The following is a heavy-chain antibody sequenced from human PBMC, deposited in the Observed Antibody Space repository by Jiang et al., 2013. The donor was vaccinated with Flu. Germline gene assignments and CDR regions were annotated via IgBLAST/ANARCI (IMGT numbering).Heavy chain of an antibody. J-gene: IGHJ5*02. Sequence: GPGLVKPSETLSLTCAVSGYSISSGYYWGWIRQPPGKGLEWIGSIYHSGSTYYNPSLKSRVTISVDTSKNQFSLKLSSVTAADTAVYYCARVCSSTSCYARFDPWGQGTLVTVSS. D-gene: IGHD2-2*01. CDR2: IYHSGST. CDR1: GYSISSGYY. V-gene: IGHV4-38-2*01. CDR3: ARVCSSTSCYARFDP.